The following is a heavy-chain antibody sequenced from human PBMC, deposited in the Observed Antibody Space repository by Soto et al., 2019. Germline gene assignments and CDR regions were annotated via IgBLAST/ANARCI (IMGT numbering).Heavy chain of an antibody. CDR3: AREDVAGRPPPYYYHGLDV. CDR2: ISYDGSLK. D-gene: IGHD6-6*01. Sequence: QVQLVESGGNMVQPGRSLRLSCAASGFTFRTSAMHWVRQAPGKGLEWVAFISYDGSLKYYADSVKGRFSISRDNSNNTLHLQMNSLRPEDTAVYYCAREDVAGRPPPYYYHGLDVWGRGTTVTVSS. CDR1: GFTFRTSA. J-gene: IGHJ6*02. V-gene: IGHV3-30*03.